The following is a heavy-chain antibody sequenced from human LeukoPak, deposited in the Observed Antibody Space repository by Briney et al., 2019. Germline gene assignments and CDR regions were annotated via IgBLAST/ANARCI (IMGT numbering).Heavy chain of an antibody. CDR2: ISSSSSYI. CDR3: ARDLGGHDSSYFDY. D-gene: IGHD5-12*01. Sequence: GGSLRLSCAASGFTFSSYSMNWVRQAPGKGLEWVSSISSSSSYIYYADSVKGRFTISRDNAKNSLYLQMNSLRAEDTAVYYCARDLGGHDSSYFDYWGQGTLVTVSS. CDR1: GFTFSSYS. J-gene: IGHJ4*02. V-gene: IGHV3-21*01.